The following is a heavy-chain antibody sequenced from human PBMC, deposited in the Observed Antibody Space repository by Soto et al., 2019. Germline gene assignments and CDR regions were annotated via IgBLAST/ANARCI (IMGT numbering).Heavy chain of an antibody. Sequence: PGGSLRLSCAASGFTFSSYWMSWVRQAPGKGLEWVANIKQDGSEKYYVDSVKGRFTISRDNAKNSLYLQMNSLRAEDTAVYYCARDRDYYDSSGYFFDYWGQGTLVTVSS. CDR3: ARDRDYYDSSGYFFDY. V-gene: IGHV3-7*01. D-gene: IGHD3-22*01. CDR1: GFTFSSYW. J-gene: IGHJ4*02. CDR2: IKQDGSEK.